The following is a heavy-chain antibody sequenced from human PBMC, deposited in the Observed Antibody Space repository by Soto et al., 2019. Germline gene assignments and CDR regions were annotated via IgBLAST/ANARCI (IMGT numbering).Heavy chain of an antibody. Sequence: SETLSLTYTVSDGSISSGSYYWSWIRQHPGKGLEWIGYIYYSGSTYYNPSLKSRFTISVDTFKKQTSLKPSAVAAADTAVYYCARGGDVLVVSAITEDAFDIWGQGTMVTVSS. CDR2: IYYSGST. CDR3: ARGGDVLVVSAITEDAFDI. V-gene: IGHV4-31*03. J-gene: IGHJ3*02. D-gene: IGHD2-2*01. CDR1: DGSISSGSYY.